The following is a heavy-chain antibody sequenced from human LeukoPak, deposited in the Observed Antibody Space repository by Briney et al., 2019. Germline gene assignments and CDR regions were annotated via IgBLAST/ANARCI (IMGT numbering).Heavy chain of an antibody. J-gene: IGHJ4*02. CDR2: INPSGGST. D-gene: IGHD5-12*01. V-gene: IGHV1-46*01. Sequence: GALVKVSCKASGYTFTSYYMHWVRQAPGQGLEWMGIINPSGGSTSYAQKFQGRVTMTRDMSTSTVYMELGSLRSEDTAVYYCARDRSGYDRVFDYWGQGTLVTVSS. CDR1: GYTFTSYY. CDR3: ARDRSGYDRVFDY.